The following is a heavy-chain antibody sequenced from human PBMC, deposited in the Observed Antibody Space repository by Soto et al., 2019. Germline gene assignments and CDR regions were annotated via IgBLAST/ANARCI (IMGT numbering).Heavy chain of an antibody. CDR1: GGSISTYY. CDR3: ARSHSFDGSIYHYYFDF. Sequence: SETLSLTCTVSGGSISTYYWSWIRQPPGGTLEWIGYIYASGATTYNPSLESRVTMSVDMPNNEFSLELTSLTAADTAVYYCARSHSFDGSIYHYYFDFWGQGTLVTVSS. J-gene: IGHJ4*02. CDR2: IYASGAT. D-gene: IGHD3-10*01. V-gene: IGHV4-59*01.